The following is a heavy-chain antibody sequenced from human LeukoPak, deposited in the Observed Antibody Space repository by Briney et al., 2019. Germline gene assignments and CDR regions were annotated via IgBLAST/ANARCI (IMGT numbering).Heavy chain of an antibody. Sequence: GGSLRLSCAASGFTFSSYAMSWVRQAPGKGLEWVSAISGSGGSTYYADSVKGRFTISRDSSKNSLYLQMNSLRAEDTAVFYCARGYSSGWPYYFDYWGQGTLVTVSS. CDR2: ISGSGGST. CDR3: ARGYSSGWPYYFDY. CDR1: GFTFSSYA. V-gene: IGHV3-23*01. J-gene: IGHJ4*02. D-gene: IGHD6-19*01.